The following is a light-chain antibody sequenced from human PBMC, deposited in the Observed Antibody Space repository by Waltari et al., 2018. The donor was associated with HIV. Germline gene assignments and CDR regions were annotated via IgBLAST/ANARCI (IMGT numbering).Light chain of an antibody. CDR2: ANN. CDR3: AAWDDTLYGL. V-gene: IGLV1-44*01. J-gene: IGLJ2*01. CDR1: NSNIRDSP. Sequence: QSVLTQPPSASGTPGQSVTISCSGSNSNIRDSPVTWYHQVPGTAPKLVIYANNQRPAGVPARFSGSQSGTSASLAISGLRSEDEGYYYCAAWDDTLYGLFGGGTKLTVL.